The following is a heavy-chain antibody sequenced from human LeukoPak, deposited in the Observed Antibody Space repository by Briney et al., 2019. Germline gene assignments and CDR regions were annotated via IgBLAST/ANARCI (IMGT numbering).Heavy chain of an antibody. D-gene: IGHD6-6*01. V-gene: IGHV3-21*01. Sequence: GGSLRLSCAASGFTFSSYSMNWVRQAPGKGLEWVSSISSSSSYIYYADSVKGRFTISRDNAKNSLYLQMNSLRAEDTAVYYCARGIYSSSSAFDYWGQGTLVTVSS. CDR2: ISSSSSYI. CDR3: ARGIYSSSSAFDY. J-gene: IGHJ4*02. CDR1: GFTFSSYS.